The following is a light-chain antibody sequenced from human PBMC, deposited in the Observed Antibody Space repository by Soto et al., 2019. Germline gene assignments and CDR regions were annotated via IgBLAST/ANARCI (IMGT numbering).Light chain of an antibody. J-gene: IGKJ3*01. V-gene: IGKV1-27*01. CDR3: QKYNSAPRIT. CDR1: QGISNY. Sequence: DIQMTQFPSSLSASVGDRVTITCRASQGISNYLAWYQQKPGKVPKLLIYAASTLQSGVPSRFSGSGSGTDFTLTISSLQPEDVATYYCQKYNSAPRITFGPGTKVDIK. CDR2: AAS.